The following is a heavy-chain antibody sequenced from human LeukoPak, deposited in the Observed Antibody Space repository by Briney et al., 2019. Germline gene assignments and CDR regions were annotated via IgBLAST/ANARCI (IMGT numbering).Heavy chain of an antibody. CDR3: AGAPVRLSSGRVVWFDP. CDR2: INPNSGGT. D-gene: IGHD6-19*01. Sequence: ASVKVSCKASGYTFTGYYMHWVRQAPGQGLEWMGWINPNSGGTNYAQKFQGRVTMTRDTSISTAYMELSRLRSDDTAVYYCAGAPVRLSSGRVVWFDPWGQGTLVTVSS. V-gene: IGHV1-2*02. CDR1: GYTFTGYY. J-gene: IGHJ5*02.